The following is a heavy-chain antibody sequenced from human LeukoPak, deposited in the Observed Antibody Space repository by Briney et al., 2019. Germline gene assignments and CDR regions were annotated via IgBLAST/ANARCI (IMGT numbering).Heavy chain of an antibody. Sequence: GASVKVSCKASGYTFTDCYMHWVRQAPGQGLEWMGWNNPNSGGTSYAQKFQGRVTMTRDTSISTAYMGVRRLTSDDTAVYYCAGRYYGSGNYYYFDYWGQGSLVTVSS. V-gene: IGHV1-2*02. CDR2: NNPNSGGT. J-gene: IGHJ4*02. D-gene: IGHD3-10*01. CDR3: AGRYYGSGNYYYFDY. CDR1: GYTFTDCY.